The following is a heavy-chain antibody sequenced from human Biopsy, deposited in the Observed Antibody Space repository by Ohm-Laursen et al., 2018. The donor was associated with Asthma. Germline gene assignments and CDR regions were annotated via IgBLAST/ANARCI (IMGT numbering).Heavy chain of an antibody. CDR2: GGSYYDGGLK. V-gene: IGHV3-30-3*01. CDR1: GFTFGTYA. CDR3: ARDVMEWYLPAFDF. D-gene: IGHD3-3*01. J-gene: IGHJ4*02. Sequence: LRLSCAASGFTFGTYAMHWVRQAPGKGLEWVAVGGSYYDGGLKYYADSVNGRFTVSRDDSKNTLYLQMNSLRPDDTAVYYCARDVMEWYLPAFDFWGQGTLVTVSS.